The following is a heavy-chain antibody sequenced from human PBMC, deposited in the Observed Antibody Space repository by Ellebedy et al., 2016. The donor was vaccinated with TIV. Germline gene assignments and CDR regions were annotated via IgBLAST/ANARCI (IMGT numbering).Heavy chain of an antibody. J-gene: IGHJ4*02. CDR3: ARSHEGSGTYFDY. CDR2: IYYSGST. D-gene: IGHD3-10*01. Sequence: SETLSLTCTVSGGSISSYYWSWIRQPPGKGLEWIGYIYYSGSTNYNPSLKSRVTISVDTSKNQFSLKLSSVTAADTAVYYCARSHEGSGTYFDYWGQGTLVTVSS. CDR1: GGSISSYY. V-gene: IGHV4-59*12.